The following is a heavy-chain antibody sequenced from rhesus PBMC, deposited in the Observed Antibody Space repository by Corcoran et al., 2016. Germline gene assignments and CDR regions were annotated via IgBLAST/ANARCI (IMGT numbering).Heavy chain of an antibody. J-gene: IGHJ4*01. CDR3: ASLAAAGY. Sequence: QVQLQESGPGLVKPSETLSLTCAVSGGSISSGSYYWSWFRQPQGKGLEWLGYITYSGSTRYNPSLKSRVSISRNTSKNQFSLKLSSVTAADTAVYYCASLAAAGYWGQGVLVTVSS. CDR2: ITYSGST. CDR1: GGSISSGSYY. D-gene: IGHD6-25*01. V-gene: IGHV4-122*02.